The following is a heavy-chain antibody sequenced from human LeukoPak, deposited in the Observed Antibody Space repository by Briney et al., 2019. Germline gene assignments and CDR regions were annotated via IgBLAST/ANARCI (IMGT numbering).Heavy chain of an antibody. J-gene: IGHJ4*02. V-gene: IGHV4-39*01. CDR3: ARLYYYDSSGHLYYFDY. CDR2: IYYSGNT. Sequence: SETLSLTCTVSGVSISSSNSYWGWIRQPPGKGLEWIGSIYYSGNTYYNPSLKSRVTISVDTSKNQFSLKLSSVTAADTAVYYCARLYYYDSSGHLYYFDYWGQGTLVTVSS. D-gene: IGHD3-22*01. CDR1: GVSISSSNSY.